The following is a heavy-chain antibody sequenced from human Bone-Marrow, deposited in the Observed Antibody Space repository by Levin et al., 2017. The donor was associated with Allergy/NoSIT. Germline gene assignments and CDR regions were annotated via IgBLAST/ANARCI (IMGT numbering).Heavy chain of an antibody. Sequence: SQTLSLTCTVSGASIRTNYWNWIRQTPGKGLEWIGYLSYGGSIDYNPSLQSRVTISADTSKNEVSLSLRSVTAADTAVYFCARGWSRATYFNYWGQGSLVTVSS. D-gene: IGHD3-3*01. CDR1: GASIRTNY. CDR3: ARGWSRATYFNY. V-gene: IGHV4-59*01. J-gene: IGHJ4*02. CDR2: LSYGGSI.